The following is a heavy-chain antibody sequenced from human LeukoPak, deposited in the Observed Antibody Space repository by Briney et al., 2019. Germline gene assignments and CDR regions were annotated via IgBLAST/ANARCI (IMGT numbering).Heavy chain of an antibody. V-gene: IGHV3-66*02. CDR1: GFTVSSNY. CDR2: IYSGGST. D-gene: IGHD3-22*01. Sequence: GGSLRLSCAASGFTVSSNYMSWVRQAPGKGLEWVSVIYSGGSTYYADSVKGRFTISRDNSKNTLYLQMNSLRAEDTAVYYCAREFGSHYDSSGGDAFDIWAQGTMVTVSS. CDR3: AREFGSHYDSSGGDAFDI. J-gene: IGHJ3*02.